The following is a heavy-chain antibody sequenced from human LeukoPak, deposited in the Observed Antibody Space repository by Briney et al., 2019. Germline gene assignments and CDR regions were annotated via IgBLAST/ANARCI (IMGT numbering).Heavy chain of an antibody. CDR1: GYSFTSYW. D-gene: IGHD2-15*01. CDR2: IYPGGSDA. CDR3: ARHPRYCSGGSCYSGWFDP. V-gene: IGHV5-51*01. Sequence: GESLKISCKGSGYSFTSYWIGWVRQMPGKGLEWMGIIYPGGSDARYSPSFQGQVTILADKSISTAYLQWSSLKASDTAMYYCARHPRYCSGGSCYSGWFDPWGQGTLVTVSS. J-gene: IGHJ5*02.